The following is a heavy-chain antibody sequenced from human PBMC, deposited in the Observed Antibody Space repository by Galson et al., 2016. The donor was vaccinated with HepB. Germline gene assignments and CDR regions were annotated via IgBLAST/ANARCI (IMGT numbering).Heavy chain of an antibody. J-gene: IGHJ1*01. CDR1: GFTFSSYS. CDR2: ISGGGSTT. V-gene: IGHV3-48*02. D-gene: IGHD3-22*01. Sequence: SLRLSCAASGFTFSSYSISWVRQAPGRGLEWVAYISGGGSTTHYADSVKGRFIISRDNAKNSLYLQMDSLRDEDTAVYYCARPLYYYSSGYHQYFQYWGQGTLVTASS. CDR3: ARPLYYYSSGYHQYFQY.